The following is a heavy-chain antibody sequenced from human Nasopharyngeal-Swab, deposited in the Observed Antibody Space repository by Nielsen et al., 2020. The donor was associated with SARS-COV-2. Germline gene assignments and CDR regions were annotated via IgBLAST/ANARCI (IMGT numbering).Heavy chain of an antibody. J-gene: IGHJ4*02. CDR2: IYYTGST. CDR3: ARHRPHYVQWELPTYYFDY. CDR1: GFIVSSTY. V-gene: IGHV4-39*01. Sequence: ESLKISCAVSGFIVSSTYMSWVRQAPGKGLEWIGSIYYTGSTHSNPSLRSRVTISLDTSKNQLSLKLSSVTAADTAVYYCARHRPHYVQWELPTYYFDYWGQGTLVTVSS. D-gene: IGHD1-26*01.